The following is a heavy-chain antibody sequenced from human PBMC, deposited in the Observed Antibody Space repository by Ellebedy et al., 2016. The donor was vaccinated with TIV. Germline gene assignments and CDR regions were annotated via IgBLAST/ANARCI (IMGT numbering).Heavy chain of an antibody. J-gene: IGHJ6*03. D-gene: IGHD2-2*01. V-gene: IGHV4-34*01. CDR3: ARLGSRIVVVPAAQEDYMDV. CDR1: GGSFSGYY. Sequence: SETLSLTXAVYGGSFSGYYWSWIRQPPGKGLEWIGEINHSGSTNYNPSLKSRVTISVDTSKNQFSLKLSSVTAADTAVYYCARLGSRIVVVPAAQEDYMDVWGKGTTVTVSS. CDR2: INHSGST.